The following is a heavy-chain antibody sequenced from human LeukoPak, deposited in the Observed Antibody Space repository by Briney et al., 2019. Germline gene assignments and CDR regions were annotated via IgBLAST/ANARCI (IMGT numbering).Heavy chain of an antibody. J-gene: IGHJ5*02. CDR1: GFTFSSYG. CDR2: ILYDESNK. Sequence: GGSLRLFCAASGFTFSSYGMHWVRQAPGKGLEWVAFILYDESNKYYADSVKGRFTISRDNSKNTLYLQMNSLRAEDTAVYYCEKVGATSERAWGQGTLVTVSS. CDR3: EKVGATSERA. D-gene: IGHD1-26*01. V-gene: IGHV3-30*02.